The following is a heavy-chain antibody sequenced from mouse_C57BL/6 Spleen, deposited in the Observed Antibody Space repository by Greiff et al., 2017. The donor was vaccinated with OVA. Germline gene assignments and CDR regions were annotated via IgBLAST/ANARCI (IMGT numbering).Heavy chain of an antibody. V-gene: IGHV1-52*01. CDR2: IDPSDSET. CDR3: ARGSDYYGSSPWFAY. D-gene: IGHD1-1*01. Sequence: QVQLQQPGAELVRPGSSVKLSCKASGYTFTSYWMHRVKQRPIQGLEWIGNIDPSDSETHYNQKFKDKATLTVDKSSSTAYMQLSSLTSEDSAVYYCARGSDYYGSSPWFAYWGQGTLVTVSA. J-gene: IGHJ3*01. CDR1: GYTFTSYW.